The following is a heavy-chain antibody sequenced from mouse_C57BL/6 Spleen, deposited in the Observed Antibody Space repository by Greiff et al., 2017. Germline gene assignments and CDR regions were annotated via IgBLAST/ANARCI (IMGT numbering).Heavy chain of an antibody. CDR3: ARQLNY. D-gene: IGHD3-2*02. CDR2: ISDGGSYT. Sequence: EVQGVESGGGLVKPGGSLKLSCAASGFTFSSYAMSWVRQTPEKRLEWVATISDGGSYTYYPDNVKGRFTISRDNAKNNLYLQMSHLKSEDTAMYYCARQLNYWGQGTTLTVSS. V-gene: IGHV5-4*01. J-gene: IGHJ2*01. CDR1: GFTFSSYA.